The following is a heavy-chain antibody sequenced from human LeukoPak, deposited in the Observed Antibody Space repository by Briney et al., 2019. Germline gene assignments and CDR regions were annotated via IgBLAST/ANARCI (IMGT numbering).Heavy chain of an antibody. Sequence: SETLSLTCAVYGGSFSGYYRSWIRQPPGKGLEWIGEINHTGSTNYNPSLKSRVTISVDTSKNQFSLKLSSVTAADTAVYYCATIPTISGTGDSWGQGTLVTVSS. J-gene: IGHJ4*02. CDR3: ATIPTISGTGDS. CDR1: GGSFSGYY. D-gene: IGHD1-1*01. V-gene: IGHV4-34*01. CDR2: INHTGST.